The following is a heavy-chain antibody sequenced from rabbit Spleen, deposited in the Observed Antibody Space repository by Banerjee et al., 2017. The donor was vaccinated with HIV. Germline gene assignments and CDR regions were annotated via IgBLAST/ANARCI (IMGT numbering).Heavy chain of an antibody. Sequence: EQLEESGGGLVKPEGSLTLTCKASGVSLNDKDVMCWVHQAPGKGLEWIACIYTGSGNTYYASWAKGRFTITRSTSLNTVTLQMTSLTAADTATSFCTRDSGSGPYIDGYFNLWGPGTLVTVS. D-gene: IGHD1-1*01. CDR2: IYTGSGNT. CDR3: TRDSGSGPYIDGYFNL. V-gene: IGHV1S47*01. J-gene: IGHJ4*01. CDR1: GVSLNDKD.